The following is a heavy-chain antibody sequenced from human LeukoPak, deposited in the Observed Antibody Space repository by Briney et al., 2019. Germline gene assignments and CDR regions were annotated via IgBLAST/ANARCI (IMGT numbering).Heavy chain of an antibody. CDR2: IYTSGST. CDR3: ARMAAASVFYYYYYYMDV. V-gene: IGHV4-4*07. J-gene: IGHJ6*03. Sequence: SETLSLTCTVSGGSISSYYWSWIRQPAGKGLEWIGRIYTSGSTNYNPSLKSRVTMSVDTSKNQFSLKLSSVTAADTAVYYCARMAAASVFYYYYYYMDVWGKGTTVTISS. D-gene: IGHD6-13*01. CDR1: GGSISSYY.